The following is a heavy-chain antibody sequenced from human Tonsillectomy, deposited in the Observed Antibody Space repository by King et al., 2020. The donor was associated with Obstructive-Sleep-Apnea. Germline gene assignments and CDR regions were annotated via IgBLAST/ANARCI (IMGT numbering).Heavy chain of an antibody. Sequence: VQLQESGPGLVKPSETLSLTCTVSGGSISSYYWSWIRQPAGKGLEWIGRIYSSGSTNYNPSLKSRVTMSVDTSKNQFSLKLSSVTAAETAVYYCARDGGYGSGGNCEYFYYAMDVWGQGTTVTVSS. CDR3: ARDGGYGSGGNCEYFYYAMDV. CDR1: GGSISSYY. V-gene: IGHV4-4*07. CDR2: IYSSGST. D-gene: IGHD2-15*01. J-gene: IGHJ6*02.